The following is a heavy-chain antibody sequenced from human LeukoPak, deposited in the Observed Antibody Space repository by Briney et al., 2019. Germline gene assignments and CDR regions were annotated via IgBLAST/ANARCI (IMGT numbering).Heavy chain of an antibody. CDR3: ARAAAAGRGSSAFDI. D-gene: IGHD6-13*01. V-gene: IGHV4-39*07. Sequence: SETLSLTCTVSGGSISSSSYFWAWIRQPPGKGLEWIGSIYYSGSTYYNPSLNSRVTISVDTSKNQFSLKLSSVTAADTAVYYCARAAAAGRGSSAFDIWGQGTMVTVSS. CDR2: IYYSGST. J-gene: IGHJ3*02. CDR1: GGSISSSSYF.